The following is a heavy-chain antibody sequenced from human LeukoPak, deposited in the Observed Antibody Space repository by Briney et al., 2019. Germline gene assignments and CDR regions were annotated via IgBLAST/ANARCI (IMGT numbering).Heavy chain of an antibody. CDR3: ARGTYYYDSSGYGSYFDY. Sequence: PSRTLSLTCTVSGGSISSGDYYWSWIRQPPGKGLEWIGYIYYSGSTYYNPSLKSRVTISVDTSKNQFSLKLSPVTAADTAVYYCARGTYYYDSSGYGSYFDYWGQGTLVTVSS. D-gene: IGHD3-22*01. CDR2: IYYSGST. V-gene: IGHV4-30-4*01. J-gene: IGHJ4*02. CDR1: GGSISSGDYY.